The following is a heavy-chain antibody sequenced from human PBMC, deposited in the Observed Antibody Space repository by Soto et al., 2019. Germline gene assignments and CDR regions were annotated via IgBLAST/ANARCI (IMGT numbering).Heavy chain of an antibody. CDR2: INHTGGT. CDR1: GGSVNGYY. CDR3: ATRITVFGLLIPPFDP. D-gene: IGHD3-3*01. J-gene: IGHJ5*02. V-gene: IGHV4-34*01. Sequence: SETLSLTCAVYGGSVNGYYWNWIRQAPGKGLEWIGEINHTGGTHHNPSLKSRVTMSVDTSKNQFSLRLSSVTAADTAIYYCATRITVFGLLIPPFDPWGQGTQVTVSS.